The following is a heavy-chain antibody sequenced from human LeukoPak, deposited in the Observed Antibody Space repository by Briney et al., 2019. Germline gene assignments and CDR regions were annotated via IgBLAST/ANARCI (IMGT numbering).Heavy chain of an antibody. CDR3: ARAPAFLLWFGELLGAFDI. Sequence: SVKVSFKASGGTFGSYAISWVRQAPGQGLEWMGGIIPIFGTANYAQKFQGRVTITADESTSTAYMELSSLRSEDTAVYYCARAPAFLLWFGELLGAFDIWGQGTMVTVSS. V-gene: IGHV1-69*13. CDR2: IIPIFGTA. J-gene: IGHJ3*02. D-gene: IGHD3-10*01. CDR1: GGTFGSYA.